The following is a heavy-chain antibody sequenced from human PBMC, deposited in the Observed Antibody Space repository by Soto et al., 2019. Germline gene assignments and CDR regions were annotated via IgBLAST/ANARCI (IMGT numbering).Heavy chain of an antibody. CDR1: GFSLNTYGVG. Sequence: QITLKESGPTLVKPTQTLTLTCTVSGFSLNTYGVGVGWIRQPPGKALEWLALIYWDDDKRYSPSLKSRLTITKDTSKNQVVLTMTNMDPVDTVTYYCARGLGSWGAYYFDYWGQGTLVTVSS. V-gene: IGHV2-5*02. CDR3: ARGLGSWGAYYFDY. D-gene: IGHD3-16*01. J-gene: IGHJ4*02. CDR2: IYWDDDK.